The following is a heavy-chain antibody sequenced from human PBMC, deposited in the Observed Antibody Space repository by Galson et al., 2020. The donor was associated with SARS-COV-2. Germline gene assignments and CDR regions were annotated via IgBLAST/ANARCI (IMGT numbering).Heavy chain of an antibody. CDR1: RYTFTSYA. Sequence: ASVKVSCKASRYTFTSYAMNWVRQAPGQGLEWMGWINTNTGNPTYAQGFTGRFVFSLDTSVSTAYLQISSLKAEDTAVYYCARYWVYDSSGYHKGEAFDIWGQGTMVTVSS. CDR2: INTNTGNP. CDR3: ARYWVYDSSGYHKGEAFDI. V-gene: IGHV7-4-1*02. J-gene: IGHJ3*02. D-gene: IGHD3-22*01.